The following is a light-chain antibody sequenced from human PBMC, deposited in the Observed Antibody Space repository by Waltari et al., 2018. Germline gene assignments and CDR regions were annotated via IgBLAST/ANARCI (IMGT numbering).Light chain of an antibody. V-gene: IGLV2-14*01. CDR2: EVS. J-gene: IGLJ1*01. CDR3: SSSIGSNTYV. Sequence: QSALTQPASVSGSPGQPSTISCTGTSSNVAGPNYVSWYQQYPGKAPKLMIYEVSNRPSGVSNRFSGSKSGNTASLTISGLQTEDEADYYCSSSIGSNTYVFGTGTKV. CDR1: SSNVAGPNY.